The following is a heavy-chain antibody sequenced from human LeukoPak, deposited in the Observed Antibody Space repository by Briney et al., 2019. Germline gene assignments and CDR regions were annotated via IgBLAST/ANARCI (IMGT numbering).Heavy chain of an antibody. CDR3: ARMMVSSGSAFDY. V-gene: IGHV2-70*01. Sequence: SGPALVKPTQTLTLTCTFSGFSLNTTAMCVSWIRQPPGKALEWLALIDWGDDKYYTTSLKTRLTISKDTSKNQVVLTMTNMDPVDTATYYCARMMVSSGSAFDYWGQGTLVTVSS. D-gene: IGHD6-19*01. CDR1: GFSLNTTAMC. CDR2: IDWGDDK. J-gene: IGHJ4*02.